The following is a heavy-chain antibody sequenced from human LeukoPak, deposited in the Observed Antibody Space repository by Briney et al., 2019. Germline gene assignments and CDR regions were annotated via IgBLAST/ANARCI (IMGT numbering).Heavy chain of an antibody. V-gene: IGHV4-34*01. J-gene: IGHJ3*02. CDR1: GGSFSGYY. Sequence: PSETLSLTCAVYGGSFSGYYWSWIRQPPGKGPEWIGEINHSGSTNYNPSLKSRVTISVDTSKNQFSLKLSSVTAADTAVYYCARGMIVVVIDAFDIWGQGTMVTVSS. D-gene: IGHD3-22*01. CDR3: ARGMIVVVIDAFDI. CDR2: INHSGST.